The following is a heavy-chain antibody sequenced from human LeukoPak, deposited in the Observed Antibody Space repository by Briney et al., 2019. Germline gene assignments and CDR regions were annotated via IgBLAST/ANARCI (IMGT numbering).Heavy chain of an antibody. CDR2: MNPNSGNT. CDR3: ARGSGASGIYGMDV. J-gene: IGHJ6*02. Sequence: GASVKVSCKVVAYDFTGYHIHWVRLAPGQGPEWMGWMNPNSGNTGYAQKFQGRVTMTRNTSISTAYMELSSLRSEDTAVYYCARGSGASGIYGMDVWGQGTTVTVSS. D-gene: IGHD3-10*01. V-gene: IGHV1-8*02. CDR1: AYDFTGYH.